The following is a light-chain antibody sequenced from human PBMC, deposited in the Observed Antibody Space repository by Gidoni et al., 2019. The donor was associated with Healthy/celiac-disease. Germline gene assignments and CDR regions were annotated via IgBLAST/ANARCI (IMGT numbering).Light chain of an antibody. CDR2: GAS. Sequence: SPGTLSLSPGERATLSCRASQSVSSSYLAWYQQKPGQAPRLLIYGASSRATRIPDRFSGSGSGTDFTITISRLEPEDFAVYYCQQYGSWTFGQGTKVEIK. V-gene: IGKV3-20*01. CDR1: QSVSSSY. J-gene: IGKJ1*01. CDR3: QQYGSWT.